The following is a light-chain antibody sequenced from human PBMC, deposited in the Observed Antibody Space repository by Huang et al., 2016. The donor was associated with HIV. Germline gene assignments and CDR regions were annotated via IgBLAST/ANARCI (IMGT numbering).Light chain of an antibody. CDR2: GAS. CDR1: QGISSY. V-gene: IGKV1-9*01. Sequence: IQLTQSPSSLSASVGDRVTITCRASQGISSYLAWYQQKPGKAPKLLIYGASTWESGVPERFSGSGSGTDFTLTISSLQPEDFATYHCQQLNSYPPTFGQGTKVEIK. J-gene: IGKJ1*01. CDR3: QQLNSYPPT.